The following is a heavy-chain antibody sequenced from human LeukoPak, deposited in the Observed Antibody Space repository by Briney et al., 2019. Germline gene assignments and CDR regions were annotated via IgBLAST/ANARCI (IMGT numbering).Heavy chain of an antibody. J-gene: IGHJ4*02. CDR1: GGSISSGGYY. CDR2: TYYSGST. CDR3: ASISGSYYYFDY. D-gene: IGHD1-26*01. V-gene: IGHV4-31*03. Sequence: SETLSLTCTVSGGSISSGGYYWSWIPQHPGKGLEWSAYTYYSGSTYYHPSLKSRVTISVDTSKNQFSLKLSSVTAADTAVYYCASISGSYYYFDYWGQGTLVTVYS.